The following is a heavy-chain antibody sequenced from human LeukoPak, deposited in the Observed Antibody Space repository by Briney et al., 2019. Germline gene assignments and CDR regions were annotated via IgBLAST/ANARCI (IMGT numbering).Heavy chain of an antibody. CDR3: AKVIAAVGISGVASAFDI. V-gene: IGHV3-23*01. D-gene: IGHD6-13*01. CDR1: GFTFSSYA. J-gene: IGHJ3*02. Sequence: GGSLRLSCAASGFTFSSYAMSWVRQAPGKGLEWVSAISGSGGSTYYADSVKGRFTISRDNSKNTLYLQMNSLRAEDTAVYYCAKVIAAVGISGVASAFDIWGQGTMVTVSS. CDR2: ISGSGGST.